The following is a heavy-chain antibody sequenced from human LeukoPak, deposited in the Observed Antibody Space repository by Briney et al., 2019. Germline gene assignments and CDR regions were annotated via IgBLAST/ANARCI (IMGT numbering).Heavy chain of an antibody. J-gene: IGHJ4*02. CDR2: TYYRSKWYN. V-gene: IGHV6-1*01. D-gene: IGHD5-18*01. Sequence: SQTLSLTCAISGDSVSSNSAAWNWIRQSPSRGLEWLGRTYYRSKWYNDYAVSVKSRVTLKPDTSKNQFSLQLNSVTPEDTAVYYCARGYSYGYDFHYWGQGTLVPVSS. CDR3: ARGYSYGYDFHY. CDR1: GDSVSSNSAA.